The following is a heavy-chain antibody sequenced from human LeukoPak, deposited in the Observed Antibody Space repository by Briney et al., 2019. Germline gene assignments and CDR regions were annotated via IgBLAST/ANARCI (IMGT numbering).Heavy chain of an antibody. CDR2: IKSKTDGETT. Sequence: PGGSLRLSCAASGFTVSNAWMSWVRQAPGKGVEWGGRIKSKTDGETTDYAAPVKGRFTISRDDSKNTLYLQMNSLKSEDTAVYYCTTVYSDSGGFYFNYCDYWGQGTLVTVST. J-gene: IGHJ4*02. CDR1: GFTVSNAW. CDR3: TTVYSDSGGFYFNYCDY. V-gene: IGHV3-15*01. D-gene: IGHD3-22*01.